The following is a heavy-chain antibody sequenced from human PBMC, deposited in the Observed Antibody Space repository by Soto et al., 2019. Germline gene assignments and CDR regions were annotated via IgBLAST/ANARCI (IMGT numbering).Heavy chain of an antibody. CDR1: GYTFTSYG. CDR3: ASGGLSIETYYYDSSGYYPTSYGMDV. Sequence: SVKVACKASGYTFTSYGISLVRQAPGQGLEWMGWISAYNGNTNYAQKLQGRVTMTTDTSTSTAYMELRSLRSDDTAVYYCASGGLSIETYYYDSSGYYPTSYGMDVWGQGTTVTVSS. V-gene: IGHV1-18*04. CDR2: ISAYNGNT. D-gene: IGHD3-22*01. J-gene: IGHJ6*02.